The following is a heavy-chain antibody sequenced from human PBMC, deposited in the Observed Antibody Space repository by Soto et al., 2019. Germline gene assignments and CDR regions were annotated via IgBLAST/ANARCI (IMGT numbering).Heavy chain of an antibody. CDR1: GLTFSDSA. CDR3: TRPKNALRFYSYNGIDV. Sequence: EVQLVESGGGLVQPGGSLKLSCAASGLTFSDSAIHWVRQASGKGLEWVGRIRSKTNNYATTYAASVKGRFTISRDDSKNTAYLQMNSLKTADTAVYYCTRPKNALRFYSYNGIDVWGQGTTVTVSS. J-gene: IGHJ6*02. CDR2: IRSKTNNYAT. D-gene: IGHD5-12*01. V-gene: IGHV3-73*02.